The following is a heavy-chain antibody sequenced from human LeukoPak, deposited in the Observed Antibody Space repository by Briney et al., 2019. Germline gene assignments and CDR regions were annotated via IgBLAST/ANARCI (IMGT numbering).Heavy chain of an antibody. J-gene: IGHJ3*02. CDR1: GGSSSSSRGF. V-gene: IGHV4-39*01. CDR3: ARHTRTGYSGYENAFDI. CDR2: FYDSGSA. D-gene: IGHD5-12*01. Sequence: SYTQSLSCSVSGGSSSSSRGFRDWIRQPSGKGLEGVGSFYDSGSAYYNPSLQSRVTVSVDTSRNKLSLNLRSVTAADTAVYYCARHTRTGYSGYENAFDIWGQGTEVTVSS.